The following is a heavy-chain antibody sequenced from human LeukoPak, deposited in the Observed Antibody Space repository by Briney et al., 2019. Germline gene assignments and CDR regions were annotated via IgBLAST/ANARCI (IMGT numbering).Heavy chain of an antibody. CDR3: ARDRRVYDLLTGYYKGNYYMDV. CDR1: GFTFRSYW. V-gene: IGHV3-74*01. D-gene: IGHD3-9*01. J-gene: IGHJ6*03. CDR2: INTDGSDT. Sequence: GGSLSLSCAASGFTFRSYWMHWVRQAPGKGLVWVSRINTDGSDTIYADSVKGRFTVSRGNAKNTLYLQMNSLRAEDTAVYYCARDRRVYDLLTGYYKGNYYMDVWGKGTTVTISS.